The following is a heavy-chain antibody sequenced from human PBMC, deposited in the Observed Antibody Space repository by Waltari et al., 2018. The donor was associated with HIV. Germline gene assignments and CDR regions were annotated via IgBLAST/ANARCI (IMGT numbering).Heavy chain of an antibody. J-gene: IGHJ5*02. CDR2: INHSGST. CDR1: GGSFSGYY. D-gene: IGHD3-22*01. CDR3: ARVCPDWVTMIVVVNYWFDP. V-gene: IGHV4-34*01. Sequence: QVQLQQWGAGLLKPSETLSLTCAVYGGSFSGYYWSWIRQPPGKGLEWIGEINHSGSTNYNPSLKSRVTISVDTSKNQFSLKLSSVTAADTAVYYCARVCPDWVTMIVVVNYWFDPWGQGTLVTVSS.